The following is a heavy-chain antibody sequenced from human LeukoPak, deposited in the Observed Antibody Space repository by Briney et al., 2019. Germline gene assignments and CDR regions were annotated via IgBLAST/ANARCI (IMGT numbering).Heavy chain of an antibody. CDR3: ARVGSRAARPVDY. CDR2: IYYSGST. V-gene: IGHV4-31*03. Sequence: SQTLSLTCTVSGGSISSGGYYWSWIRQHPGKGLEWIGYIYYSGSTYYNPSLKSRVTISVDTSKNQFSLKLSSVTAADTAVYYCARVGSRAARPVDYWGQGTLVTVFS. J-gene: IGHJ4*02. CDR1: GGSISSGGYY. D-gene: IGHD6-6*01.